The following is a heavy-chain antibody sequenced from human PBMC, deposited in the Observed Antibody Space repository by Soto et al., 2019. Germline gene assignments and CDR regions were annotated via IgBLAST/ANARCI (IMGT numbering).Heavy chain of an antibody. V-gene: IGHV4-4*07. CDR1: GGSISSYY. D-gene: IGHD3-22*01. CDR3: ARVYDSSGYYWGDAFDI. CDR2: IYTSGST. Sequence: PSETLSLTCTVSGGSISSYYWSWIRQPAGKGLEWIGRIYTSGSTTYNPSLKSRVTMSVDTSKNQSSLKLNSVTAADTAVFYCARVYDSSGYYWGDAFDIWGQGTMVTV. J-gene: IGHJ3*02.